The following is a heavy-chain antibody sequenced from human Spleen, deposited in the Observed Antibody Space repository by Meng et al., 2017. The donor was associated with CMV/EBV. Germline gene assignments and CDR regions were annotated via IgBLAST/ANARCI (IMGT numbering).Heavy chain of an antibody. J-gene: IGHJ4*02. V-gene: IGHV1-2*06. CDR1: GYTFTAYY. CDR3: AREYNTGSDV. CDR2: INPNSGGT. D-gene: IGHD6-19*01. Sequence: KVSCKASGYTFTAYYIHWVRQAPGQGLEWMGRINPNSGGTDYAQKFHGRVTVTRDMSISTAYMELSRLRSDDTAVYYCAREYNTGSDVWGQGTLVTVSS.